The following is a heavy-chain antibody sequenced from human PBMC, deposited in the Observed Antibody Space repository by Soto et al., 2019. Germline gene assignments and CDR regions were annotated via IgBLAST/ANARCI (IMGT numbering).Heavy chain of an antibody. CDR3: ARVEPTYYYDSSGYSLDY. CDR2: INPNSGGT. CDR1: GGTFSSYA. V-gene: IGHV1-2*02. J-gene: IGHJ4*02. Sequence: ASVKVSCKASGGTFSSYAISWVRQAPGQGLEWMGWINPNSGGTNYAQKFQGRVTMTRDTSISTAYMELSRLRSDDTAVYYCARVEPTYYYDSSGYSLDYWGQGTLVTVSS. D-gene: IGHD3-22*01.